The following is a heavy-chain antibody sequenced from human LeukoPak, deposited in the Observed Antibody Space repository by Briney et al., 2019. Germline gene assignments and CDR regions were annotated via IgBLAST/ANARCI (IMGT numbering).Heavy chain of an antibody. CDR2: IIPIFGTA. D-gene: IGHD4-17*01. J-gene: IGHJ4*02. CDR3: ARTIGWRGDYVIDY. CDR1: GGTFSSYA. Sequence: SVKVSCXASGGTFSSYAISWVRQARGQGLEWMGGIIPIFGTANYALKFQGRVTITTDESTSTAYMELSSLRSEDTAVYYCARTIGWRGDYVIDYWGQGTLVTVSS. V-gene: IGHV1-69*05.